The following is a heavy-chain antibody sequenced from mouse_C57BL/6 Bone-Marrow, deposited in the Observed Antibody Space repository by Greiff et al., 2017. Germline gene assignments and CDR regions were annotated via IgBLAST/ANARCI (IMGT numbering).Heavy chain of an antibody. Sequence: EVKVVESGGGLVQSGRSLRLSCATSGFTFSDFYMEWVRQAPGQGLEWIAASRNKANDYTTEYSASVKGRFIVSRDTSQSILYLQMNALRAEDTAIYYCARDAFYSNYVGYAMDYWGQGTSVTVSS. CDR2: SRNKANDYTT. D-gene: IGHD2-5*01. V-gene: IGHV7-1*01. CDR1: GFTFSDFY. J-gene: IGHJ4*01. CDR3: ARDAFYSNYVGYAMDY.